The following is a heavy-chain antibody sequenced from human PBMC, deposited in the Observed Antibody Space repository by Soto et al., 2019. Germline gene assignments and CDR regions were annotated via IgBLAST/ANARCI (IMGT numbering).Heavy chain of an antibody. CDR3: AKGRGYDILTGPGDP. D-gene: IGHD3-9*01. Sequence: PGGSLRLSCAASGFTFSSYAMSWVRQAPGKGLEWVSAISGSSGSTYYADSVKGRFTISRDNAKNSLYLQMNSLRAEDTALYYCAKGRGYDILTGPGDPWGQGTLVTVSS. J-gene: IGHJ5*02. CDR1: GFTFSSYA. V-gene: IGHV3-23*01. CDR2: ISGSSGST.